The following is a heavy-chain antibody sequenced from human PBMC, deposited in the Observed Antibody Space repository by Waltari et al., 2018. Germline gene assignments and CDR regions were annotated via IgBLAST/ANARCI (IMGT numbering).Heavy chain of an antibody. J-gene: IGHJ4*02. Sequence: EVQLLESGGGLVKPGGSLRLPCAASGFICRSSTMNWVRHAPGKGLDWVFFFHGGGDTGYADSVKCRFTISRDNSNNMLYLQMNSLRPEDTSVYYCAKGFDRASFDYWGQGALVTVSS. V-gene: IGHV3-23*03. CDR1: GFICRSST. CDR2: FHGGGDT. CDR3: AKGFDRASFDY. D-gene: IGHD3-22*01.